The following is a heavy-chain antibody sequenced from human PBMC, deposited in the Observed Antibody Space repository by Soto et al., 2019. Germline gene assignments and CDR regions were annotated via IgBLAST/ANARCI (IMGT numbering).Heavy chain of an antibody. D-gene: IGHD2-21*02. CDR2: IYQSGST. J-gene: IGHJ5*02. CDR3: ARDMSGCSSSDCYLSGWFDP. V-gene: IGHV4-30-2*01. CDR1: GAPITSGAYS. Sequence: QLQLRESGSGLVKPSQTLSLTCTVSGAPITSGAYSWSWIRQPPGKGLEWIGFIYQSGSTHYNPSLKSRVTISVDRSMTPFSLQLTSLTAADTAVYYGARDMSGCSSSDCYLSGWFDPWGPGTLVTVSS.